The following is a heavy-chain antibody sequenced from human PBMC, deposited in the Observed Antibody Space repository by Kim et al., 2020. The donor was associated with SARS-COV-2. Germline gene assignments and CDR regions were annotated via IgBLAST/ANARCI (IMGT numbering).Heavy chain of an antibody. CDR3: ARDQGYCSGGSCSYYYYGIDV. J-gene: IGHJ6*02. Sequence: SVKVSCKASGGTFSSYAISWVRQAPGQGLEWTGSIIPIFGTANYAQKFQGRVTITADESTSTAYMGLSSLRSEDTAVYYCARDQGYCSGGSCSYYYYGIDVWGQGTTVTVSS. CDR2: IIPIFGTA. V-gene: IGHV1-69*13. D-gene: IGHD2-15*01. CDR1: GGTFSSYA.